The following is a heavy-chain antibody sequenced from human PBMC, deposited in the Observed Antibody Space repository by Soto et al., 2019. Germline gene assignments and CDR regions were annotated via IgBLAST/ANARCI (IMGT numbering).Heavy chain of an antibody. D-gene: IGHD6-19*01. CDR2: IIARFGTT. CDR1: GGTFSDYT. Sequence: QVLLVQSGAEVKKPGSSVKVSCKASGGTFSDYTFTWVRQAPGQGLEWMGGIIARFGTTNFAQNFQGRVTITADGSTSAAYMELSSLRSEDTAVYYCASAYSTAWYGIHYWGQGTLVTVSS. V-gene: IGHV1-69*01. J-gene: IGHJ4*02. CDR3: ASAYSTAWYGIHY.